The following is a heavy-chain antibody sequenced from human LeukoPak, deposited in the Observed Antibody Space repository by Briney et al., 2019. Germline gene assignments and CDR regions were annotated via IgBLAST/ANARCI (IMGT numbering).Heavy chain of an antibody. V-gene: IGHV4-61*02. D-gene: IGHD1-1*01. CDR1: GGSISNSDYY. Sequence: PSETLSLTCTVSGGSISNSDYYWSWIRQPAGKGLEWIGRIYASGTSASINSNPSLKSRVTISLDRSKNQVSLILSSVTAADTAVYYCARDYRLEGAFDFLGQGTMVTVSS. CDR3: ARDYRLEGAFDF. CDR2: IYASGTS. J-gene: IGHJ3*01.